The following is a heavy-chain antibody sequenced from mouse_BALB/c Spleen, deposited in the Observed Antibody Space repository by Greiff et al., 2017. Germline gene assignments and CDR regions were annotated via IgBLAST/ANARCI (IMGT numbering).Heavy chain of an antibody. J-gene: IGHJ4*01. CDR1: GFTFSSYG. V-gene: IGHV5-6*02. CDR2: ISSGGSYT. CDR3: ARQGLGTTAMDY. D-gene: IGHD1-1*01. Sequence: DVKLVESGGDLVKPGGSLKLSCAASGFTFSSYGMSWVRQTPDKRLEWVATISSGGSYTYYPDSVKGRFTISRDNAKNTLYLQMSSLKSEDTAMYYCARQGLGTTAMDYWGQGTSVTVSS.